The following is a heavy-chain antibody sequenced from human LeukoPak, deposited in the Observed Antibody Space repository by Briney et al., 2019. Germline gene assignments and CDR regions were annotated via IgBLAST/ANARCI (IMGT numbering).Heavy chain of an antibody. D-gene: IGHD2-15*01. CDR2: VSSSGGTT. Sequence: PGGSLRLSCAASGFTFSSYTMTWVRQAPGKGLEWVSAVSSSGGTTYYADSVKGRFTISRDNSKNTLSLQMNSLRAEDTAIYYCAKNGDRGAYCSGGSCYPYYYYHMDVWGKGTTVTISS. J-gene: IGHJ6*03. CDR3: AKNGDRGAYCSGGSCYPYYYYHMDV. V-gene: IGHV3-23*01. CDR1: GFTFSSYT.